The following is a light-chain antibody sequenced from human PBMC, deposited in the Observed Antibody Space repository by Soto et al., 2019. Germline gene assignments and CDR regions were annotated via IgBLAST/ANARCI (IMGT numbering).Light chain of an antibody. CDR1: QNIRSY. J-gene: IGKJ2*01. CDR3: QQGYRTPPYT. V-gene: IGKV1-39*01. Sequence: DIQMTQSPSSLSASVGDRVTITCRTSQNIRSYLNWYQQKPGKAPKLLISAASSLQSGVPSRFSGSGSGTDFTLTITSLQPEDFATYYCQQGYRTPPYTFGQGTKLEIK. CDR2: AAS.